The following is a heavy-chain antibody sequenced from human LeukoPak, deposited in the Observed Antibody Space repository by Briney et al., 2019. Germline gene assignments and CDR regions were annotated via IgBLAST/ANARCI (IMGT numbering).Heavy chain of an antibody. CDR3: ARITRRDGYIGPDY. CDR1: GGTFSSYA. D-gene: IGHD5-24*01. J-gene: IGHJ4*02. CDR2: IIPIFGTA. Sequence: SVKVSCKASGGTFSSYAISWVRQAPGQGLEWMGGIIPIFGTANYAQKFQGRVTITADESTSTAYMELRSLRSDDTAVYYCARITRRDGYIGPDYWGQGTLVTVSS. V-gene: IGHV1-69*13.